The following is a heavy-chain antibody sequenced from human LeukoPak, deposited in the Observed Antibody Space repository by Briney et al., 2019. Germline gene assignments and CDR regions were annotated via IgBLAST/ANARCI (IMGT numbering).Heavy chain of an antibody. Sequence: ASVKASCKASGYTFTSYGISWVRQAPGQGLEWMGWISAYNGNTNYAQKLQGRVTMTTDTSTSTAYMELRSLRSDETAVYYCARVQPLPYRADCSGGSCPVGYWGQGTLVTVSS. D-gene: IGHD2-15*01. CDR2: ISAYNGNT. CDR3: ARVQPLPYRADCSGGSCPVGY. V-gene: IGHV1-18*01. CDR1: GYTFTSYG. J-gene: IGHJ4*02.